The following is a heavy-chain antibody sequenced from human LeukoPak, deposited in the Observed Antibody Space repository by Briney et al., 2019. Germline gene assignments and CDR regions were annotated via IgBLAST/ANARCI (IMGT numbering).Heavy chain of an antibody. CDR3: ASTGCSSTSCYQGGYYYYMDV. CDR2: IDYSGST. Sequence: SETLSLTCTVSGGSIRRYYWSWIRQPPGKGLEWIGYIDYSGSTNYNPSLKSRVTISVDTSKNQFSLKLSSVTAADTAVYYCASTGCSSTSCYQGGYYYYMDVWGKGTTVTVSS. J-gene: IGHJ6*03. CDR1: GGSIRRYY. D-gene: IGHD2-2*01. V-gene: IGHV4-59*01.